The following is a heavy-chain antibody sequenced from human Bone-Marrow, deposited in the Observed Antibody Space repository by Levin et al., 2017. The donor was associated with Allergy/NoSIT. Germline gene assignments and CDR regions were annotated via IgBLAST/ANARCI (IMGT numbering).Heavy chain of an antibody. CDR1: GFNFRIYG. Sequence: GGSLRLSCATSGFNFRIYGIHWVRQAPGKGLEWVALVWNDGSRKQYVDSVKGRFSTSRDNSRSTVFLEMNSLRADDTAVYFCARVSGSGTGYYDYWGQGVQVTVSS. D-gene: IGHD3/OR15-3a*01. V-gene: IGHV3-33*01. CDR3: ARVSGSGTGYYDY. J-gene: IGHJ4*02. CDR2: VWNDGSRK.